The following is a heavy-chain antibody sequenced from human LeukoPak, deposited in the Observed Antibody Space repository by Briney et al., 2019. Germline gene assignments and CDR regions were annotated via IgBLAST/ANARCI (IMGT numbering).Heavy chain of an antibody. CDR1: GGSISIGGYS. V-gene: IGHV4-30-2*01. CDR2: IYPSGST. J-gene: IGHJ4*02. CDR3: AGLARIRRASYDY. Sequence: PSETLSLTCAVSGGSISIGGYSWSWIRQPPGKGLGWIGYIYPSGSTYYNPSLKSRVTISVDRSKNQFSLKLRSVTAADTAVYYCAGLARIRRASYDYWGQGTLVTVSS. D-gene: IGHD5-18*01.